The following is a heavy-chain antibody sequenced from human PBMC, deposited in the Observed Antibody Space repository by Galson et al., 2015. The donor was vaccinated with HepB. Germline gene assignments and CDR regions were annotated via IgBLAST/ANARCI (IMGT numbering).Heavy chain of an antibody. CDR1: GSSLSTSGVG. V-gene: IGHV2-5*02. CDR3: AHRVYYYDRSTRIDNWFDP. J-gene: IGHJ5*02. CDR2: IYWDDDK. D-gene: IGHD3-22*01. Sequence: PALVKPTQTLTLTCTFSGSSLSTSGVGVGWIRQPPGKALEWLALIYWDDDKRYSTSLKSRLTITKDTSKNQVVLTMTNMDPVDTAIYYCAHRVYYYDRSTRIDNWFDPWGQGTLVTVSS.